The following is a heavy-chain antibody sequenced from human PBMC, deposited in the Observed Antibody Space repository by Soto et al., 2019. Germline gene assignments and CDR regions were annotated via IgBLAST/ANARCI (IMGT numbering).Heavy chain of an antibody. CDR2: IYYSGST. CDR1: GGSISSSSYY. V-gene: IGHV4-39*01. J-gene: IGHJ5*02. CDR3: ARAEPEYCTNGVCYNWIDP. Sequence: SETLSLTCTVSGGSISSSSYYWGWIRQPPGKGLEWIGSIYYSGSTYYNPSLKSRVTISVDTSKNQFSLKLSSVTAADTAVYYCARAEPEYCTNGVCYNWIDPWGQATLVTVSS. D-gene: IGHD2-8*01.